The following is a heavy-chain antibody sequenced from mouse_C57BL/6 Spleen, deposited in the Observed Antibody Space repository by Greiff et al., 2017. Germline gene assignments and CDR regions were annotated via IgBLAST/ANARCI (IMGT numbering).Heavy chain of an antibody. CDR2: IYPGDGDT. V-gene: IGHV1-82*01. CDR3: ARYASFDFDY. Sequence: QVQLQQSGPELVKPGASVKISCKASGYAFSSSWMNWVKQRPGKGLEWIGRIYPGDGDTNYNGKFKGKATLTADKSSSTAYMQLSSLTSEDSAVYFCARYASFDFDYWGQGTTLTVSS. CDR1: GYAFSSSW. D-gene: IGHD6-5*01. J-gene: IGHJ2*01.